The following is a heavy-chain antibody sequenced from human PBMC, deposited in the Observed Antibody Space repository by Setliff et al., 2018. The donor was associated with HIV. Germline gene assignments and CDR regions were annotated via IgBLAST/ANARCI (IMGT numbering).Heavy chain of an antibody. D-gene: IGHD2-21*02. Sequence: SETLSLTCTVSGGSISRSTHHWAWIRQPPGKGLEWIGALSSKGQAYYNPSLKSRVTMSVDTSKNQFSLNLTAVTAADSAVYYCAREGDGIDFWGQGTLVTVSS. CDR1: GGSISRSTHH. J-gene: IGHJ4*02. V-gene: IGHV4-39*02. CDR2: LSSKGQA. CDR3: AREGDGIDF.